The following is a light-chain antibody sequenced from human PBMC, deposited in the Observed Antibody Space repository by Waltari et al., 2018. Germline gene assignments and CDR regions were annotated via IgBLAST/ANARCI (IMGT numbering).Light chain of an antibody. CDR3: QQYDELPLT. Sequence: DIVMTQSPDSLAVSLGERATISCNSTRSVLYSGNRKDYLAWYQQKMGQPPRLLIYWASTRESGVPDRFSGSGAGTDFSLTISSLQAEDVAVYYCQQYDELPLTFGGGTKVEIK. V-gene: IGKV4-1*01. CDR1: RSVLYSGNRKDY. CDR2: WAS. J-gene: IGKJ4*01.